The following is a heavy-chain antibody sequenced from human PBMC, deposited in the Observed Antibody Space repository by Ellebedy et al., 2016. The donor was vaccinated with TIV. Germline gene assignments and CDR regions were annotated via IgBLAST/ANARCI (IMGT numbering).Heavy chain of an antibody. Sequence: SETLSLTCTVSGDSISSGDYHWSWIRQSPGKGLEWIGYIYHSGSIDYNPSLKSRVTISADTSKNQFSLRLSSVTATDSGVYYCVRGCSVSCYYYWALDVWGQGTTVTVPS. CDR3: VRGCSVSCYYYWALDV. V-gene: IGHV4-30-4*01. CDR1: GDSISSGDYH. D-gene: IGHD2-15*01. CDR2: IYHSGSI. J-gene: IGHJ6*02.